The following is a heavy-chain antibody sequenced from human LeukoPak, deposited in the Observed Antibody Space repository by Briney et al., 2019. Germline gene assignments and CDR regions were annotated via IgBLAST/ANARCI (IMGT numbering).Heavy chain of an antibody. CDR1: GFTFGSYG. D-gene: IGHD3-3*01. CDR3: AKGHLELRFLEWLSHFDY. Sequence: GGSLRLSCAASGFTFGSYGMHWVRQAPGKGLEWVAVISYDGSNKYYADSVKGRFTIPRDNSKNTLYLQMNSLRAEDTAVYYCAKGHLELRFLEWLSHFDYWGQGTLVTVSS. V-gene: IGHV3-30*18. J-gene: IGHJ4*02. CDR2: ISYDGSNK.